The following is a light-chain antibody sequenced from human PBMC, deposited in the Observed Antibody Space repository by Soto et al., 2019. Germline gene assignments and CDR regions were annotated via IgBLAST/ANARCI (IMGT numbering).Light chain of an antibody. CDR2: DAS. CDR1: QSVSSY. J-gene: IGKJ1*01. CDR3: QQRSNWPEKT. V-gene: IGKV3-11*01. Sequence: EIVLTQSPATLSWSPGERATLSCRSSQSVSSYLAWYQQKPVQAPRLLIYDASNRATGIPARFSGSGSGTDFTLTISSLEPEDFAVYYCQQRSNWPEKTFGQGTKVDIK.